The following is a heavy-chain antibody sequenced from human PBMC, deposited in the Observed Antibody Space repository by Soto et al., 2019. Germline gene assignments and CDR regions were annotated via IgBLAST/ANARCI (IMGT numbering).Heavy chain of an antibody. CDR3: ASPQQWLGQRGDVDY. J-gene: IGHJ4*02. CDR1: GFTFSSYW. Sequence: EVQLVESGGGLVQPGGSLRLSCAASGFTFSSYWMSWVRQAPGKGLEWVANIRQDGSDKYYVDSVKGRFTISRDNSKNSLYLQMNSLRAEDTAIYYCASPQQWLGQRGDVDYWGQGTLVTVSS. D-gene: IGHD6-19*01. CDR2: IRQDGSDK. V-gene: IGHV3-7*05.